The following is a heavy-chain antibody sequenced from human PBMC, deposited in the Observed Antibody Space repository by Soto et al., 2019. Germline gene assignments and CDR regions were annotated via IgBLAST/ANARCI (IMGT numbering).Heavy chain of an antibody. CDR1: GYTNTSYY. D-gene: IGHD3-3*01. CDR2: INPSGGST. CDR3: ARDRYDFWSGYFPDYYYGMDV. V-gene: IGHV1-46*01. J-gene: IGHJ6*02. Sequence: PSVKVSCKASGYTNTSYYMHWVRQAPGQGLEWMGIINPSGGSTSYAQKFQGRVTMTRDTSTSTVYMELSSLRSEDTAVYYCARDRYDFWSGYFPDYYYGMDVWGQGTTVTVSS.